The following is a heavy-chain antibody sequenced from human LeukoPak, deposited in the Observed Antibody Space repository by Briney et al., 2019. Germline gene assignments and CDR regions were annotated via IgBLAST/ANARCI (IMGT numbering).Heavy chain of an antibody. D-gene: IGHD2-2*01. Sequence: GGSLKLSCAPSAFTFSSYSMNWVRQAPGQGLEWVASISTSSSYIYYADSVKGRFTISRDNAKNSLYLQMNSLRAEDTAVYYCARYCSSTSCSSYYYYYMDVWGKGPTVTVS. J-gene: IGHJ6*03. V-gene: IGHV3-21*01. CDR1: AFTFSSYS. CDR2: ISTSSSYI. CDR3: ARYCSSTSCSSYYYYYMDV.